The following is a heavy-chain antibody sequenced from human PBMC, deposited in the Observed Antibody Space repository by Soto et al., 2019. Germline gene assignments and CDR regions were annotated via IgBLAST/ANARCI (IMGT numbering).Heavy chain of an antibody. D-gene: IGHD3-3*01. Sequence: QVQLVESGGGLVKPGGSLRLSCAASEFTFSDYYMSWIRQAPGKGLEWVSYISSSGSIINYADSVKGRFTISRDNAKNSLYLQMQSLRAEDTAVYYCAREVTLWSGSLVGPGYNYYIDVWGKGTTVTVSS. CDR2: ISSSGSII. V-gene: IGHV3-11*01. J-gene: IGHJ6*03. CDR1: EFTFSDYY. CDR3: AREVTLWSGSLVGPGYNYYIDV.